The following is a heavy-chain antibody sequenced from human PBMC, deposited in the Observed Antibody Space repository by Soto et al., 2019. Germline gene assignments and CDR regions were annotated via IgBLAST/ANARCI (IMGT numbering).Heavy chain of an antibody. J-gene: IGHJ3*02. Sequence: PGGSLRLSCAASGFTFDTFAMSWVRQAPGKGLEWVSTLSGGGRITYYADSVKGRFTMSRDNSENTLYLQMNFLRAEDTAVYYCAKERTYYYDSNGYHPAVDIWGLGTMVTVSS. CDR2: LSGGGRIT. CDR3: AKERTYYYDSNGYHPAVDI. D-gene: IGHD3-22*01. V-gene: IGHV3-23*01. CDR1: GFTFDTFA.